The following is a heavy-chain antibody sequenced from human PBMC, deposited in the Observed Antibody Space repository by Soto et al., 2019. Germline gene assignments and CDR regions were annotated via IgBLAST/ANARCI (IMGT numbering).Heavy chain of an antibody. V-gene: IGHV1-24*01. Sequence: QVQLAQSGAEVKKPGASVKVSCKVSGYRLSELSMHWVRQAPGKGLEWMGGFDPDDGETNYAQKFQGRATMTDDTSTDTAYMELSSLRSEDTAVYYCTTVGTLQSTTFDSWGQGTVVTVYS. CDR2: FDPDDGET. J-gene: IGHJ4*02. CDR3: TTVGTLQSTTFDS. CDR1: GYRLSELS. D-gene: IGHD7-27*01.